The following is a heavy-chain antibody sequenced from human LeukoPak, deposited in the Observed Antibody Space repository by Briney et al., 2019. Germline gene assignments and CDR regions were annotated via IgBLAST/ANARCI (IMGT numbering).Heavy chain of an antibody. V-gene: IGHV1-3*01. Sequence: GASLKVSCKASGYTFTSYAMHWVRQAPGQRLEWMGWINAGNGNTKYSQKFQGRVTITRDTSASTAYMELSSLRSEDTAVYYCAREKLAAAGTFDYWGQGTLVTVSS. CDR1: GYTFTSYA. J-gene: IGHJ4*02. CDR3: AREKLAAAGTFDY. D-gene: IGHD6-13*01. CDR2: INAGNGNT.